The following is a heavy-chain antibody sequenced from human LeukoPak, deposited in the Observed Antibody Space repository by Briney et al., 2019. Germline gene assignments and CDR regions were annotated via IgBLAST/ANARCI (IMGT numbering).Heavy chain of an antibody. V-gene: IGHV4-39*01. CDR3: ARAASMTTTHDAFDF. D-gene: IGHD4-17*01. J-gene: IGHJ3*01. CDR2: IYYSGSS. CDR1: GGSISSNSYY. Sequence: SETLSLTCTVSGGSISSNSYYWGWIRQSPGKGLEWIASIYYSGSSYYNPSLKSRVTISVDTSKNQFSLNLSSVTAADTAVYYCARAASMTTTHDAFDFWGQGTMVTVSS.